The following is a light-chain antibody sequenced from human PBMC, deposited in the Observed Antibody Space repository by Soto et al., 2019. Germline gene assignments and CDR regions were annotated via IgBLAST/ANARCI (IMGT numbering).Light chain of an antibody. J-gene: IGLJ2*01. V-gene: IGLV1-40*01. CDR1: SPNIGAGYD. CDR2: GNS. CDR3: QSYDSSLSVVV. Sequence: QSVLTQPPSVSGAQGQRVTISCTGSSPNIGAGYDVHWYQQLPGTAPKLLIYGNSNRPSGVPDRFSGSKSGTSASLAITGLQAEDEADYYCQSYDSSLSVVVFGGGTKLTVL.